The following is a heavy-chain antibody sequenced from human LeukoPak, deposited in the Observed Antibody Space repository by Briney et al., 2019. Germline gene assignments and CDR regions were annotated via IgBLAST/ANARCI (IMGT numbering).Heavy chain of an antibody. CDR2: IYHGGST. D-gene: IGHD6-6*01. CDR1: GGSISSSYW. Sequence: PSGTLSLTCAVSGGSISSSYWWSWVRQPPGKGLEWIGEIYHGGSTNYNPSLESRVTISVDTSKNQFSLKLSSVTAADTAVYYCARLEYSSSSPLYYFDYWGQGTLVTVSS. CDR3: ARLEYSSSSPLYYFDY. V-gene: IGHV4-4*02. J-gene: IGHJ4*02.